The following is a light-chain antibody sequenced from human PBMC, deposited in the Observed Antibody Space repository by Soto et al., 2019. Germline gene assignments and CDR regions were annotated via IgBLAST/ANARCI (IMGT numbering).Light chain of an antibody. Sequence: DIQMTQYPSTLSASVGERVTISCRASQSVNNWLAWYQRKPGKAPKLLIHDASTLESGSPSRFSGSGSGTEFNLTISSLQPDDFAPYYCQQYNSYWTFGQGTKVEIK. CDR2: DAS. J-gene: IGKJ1*01. V-gene: IGKV1-5*01. CDR3: QQYNSYWT. CDR1: QSVNNW.